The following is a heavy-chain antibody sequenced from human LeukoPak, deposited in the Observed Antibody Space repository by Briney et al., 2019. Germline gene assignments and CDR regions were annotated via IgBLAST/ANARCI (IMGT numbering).Heavy chain of an antibody. J-gene: IGHJ4*02. CDR1: GFTFSTYW. CDR3: ARASTTVPNLLDY. Sequence: GSLRLSCAASGFTFSTYWMYWVRQAPGKGLLWVSRINGDGTSTKYADSVKGRFTISRDNARHTLYLQMNSLRAEDTAVYYCARASTTVPNLLDYWGQGTLVTVSS. D-gene: IGHD4-17*01. CDR2: INGDGTST. V-gene: IGHV3-74*03.